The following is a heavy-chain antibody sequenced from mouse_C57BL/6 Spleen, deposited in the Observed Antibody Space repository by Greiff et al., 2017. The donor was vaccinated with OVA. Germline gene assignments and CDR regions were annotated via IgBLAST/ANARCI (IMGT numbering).Heavy chain of an antibody. V-gene: IGHV1-62-2*01. CDR2: FYPGSGSI. D-gene: IGHD2-3*01. CDR3: ARHERGYYPFAY. CDR1: GYTFTEYT. Sequence: VKLVESGAELVKPGASVKLSCKASGYTFTEYTIHWVKQRSGQGLEWIGWFYPGSGSIKYNEKFKAKATVTADKSSSTVYMELSRLTSEDSAVYFCARHERGYYPFAYWGQGTLVTVSA. J-gene: IGHJ3*01.